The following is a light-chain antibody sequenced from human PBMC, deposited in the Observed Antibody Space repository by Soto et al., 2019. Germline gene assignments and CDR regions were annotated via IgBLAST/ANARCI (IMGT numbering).Light chain of an antibody. CDR1: QSVSRY. CDR3: LQYGSSPYT. CDR2: GAS. J-gene: IGKJ2*01. V-gene: IGKV3-20*01. Sequence: EIVMTQSPGILSLSPGERATLSCRASQSVSRYLNWFQHKPCQAPRLLIYGASSRAAGIPDRFSGSESGTDFTLPISSLEPEDFEVFYCLQYGSSPYTFGQGNKLAIK.